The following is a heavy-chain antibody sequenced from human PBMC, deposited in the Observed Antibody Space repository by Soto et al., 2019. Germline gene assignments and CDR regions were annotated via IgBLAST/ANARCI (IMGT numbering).Heavy chain of an antibody. J-gene: IGHJ4*02. Sequence: QITLKESGPPLVKPTQTLTLTCTFSGFSLSTSGVGVGWIRQPPGKALEWLALIYWDDDKRYSPSLKSRLTIAKDTSKNQVVLTMTNMDPVDTAPYFCAHVYGGYDNVDYWGQGTLVTVSS. CDR2: IYWDDDK. D-gene: IGHD5-12*01. V-gene: IGHV2-5*02. CDR3: AHVYGGYDNVDY. CDR1: GFSLSTSGVG.